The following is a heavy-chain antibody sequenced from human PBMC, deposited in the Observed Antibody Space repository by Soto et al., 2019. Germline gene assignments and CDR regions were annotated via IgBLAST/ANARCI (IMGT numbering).Heavy chain of an antibody. CDR3: AIGRGLYNSGGSPLDY. D-gene: IGHD1-1*01. Sequence: QVQLVQSGAEVKKPGSSVRVSCKASGDTFSRYAVNWVRQAPRQGLEWMGGIIPRFGTTNYAPTLQGRVTITAEESTNTVYMELSSLRSEDTALYFCAIGRGLYNSGGSPLDYGGQGTLLTVS. J-gene: IGHJ4*02. CDR1: GDTFSRYA. V-gene: IGHV1-69*01. CDR2: IIPRFGTT.